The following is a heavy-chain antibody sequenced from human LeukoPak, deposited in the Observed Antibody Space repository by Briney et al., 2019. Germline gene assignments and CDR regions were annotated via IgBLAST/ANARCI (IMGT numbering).Heavy chain of an antibody. CDR1: GFTLSSYA. D-gene: IGHD2-15*01. V-gene: IGHV3-23*01. J-gene: IGHJ4*02. Sequence: GGSLRLSCAASGFTLSSYAMSWVRQAPGKGLEWVSVISGSGGSTYYADSVKGRFTISRDNSKNTLYLQMNSLRAEDTAVYYCAKDYCSGSSCYSGLDFWGQGALVTVSS. CDR3: AKDYCSGSSCYSGLDF. CDR2: ISGSGGST.